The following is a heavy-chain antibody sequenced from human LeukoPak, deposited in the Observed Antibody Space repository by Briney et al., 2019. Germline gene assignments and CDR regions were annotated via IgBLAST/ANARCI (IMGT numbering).Heavy chain of an antibody. Sequence: PGGSLRLSCTASGFPFSNYWMHWVRQAPGKGLEWVSRVNSGGSTTNYADSVKGRVTISRDNAENTLYMRMNSLRPEDTAVYYCARGYYSRSRFDSWGQGTLVTVSS. CDR3: ARGYYSRSRFDS. V-gene: IGHV3-74*01. J-gene: IGHJ4*02. D-gene: IGHD6-13*01. CDR2: VNSGGSTT. CDR1: GFPFSNYW.